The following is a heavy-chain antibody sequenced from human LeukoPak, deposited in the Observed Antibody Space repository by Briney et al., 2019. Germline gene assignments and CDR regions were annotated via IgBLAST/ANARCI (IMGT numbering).Heavy chain of an antibody. CDR1: GFTFSSYW. J-gene: IGHJ6*03. CDR2: IKQDGSEK. CDR3: ARGADLPLPVAARLYYYYYMDV. Sequence: GGSLRLSCAASGFTFSSYWMSWVRQAPGKGLEWVANIKQDGSEKYYVDSVKGRFTISRDNAKNSLYLQMNSLRAEDTAVYYCARGADLPLPVAARLYYYYYMDVWGKGTTVTVSS. V-gene: IGHV3-7*01. D-gene: IGHD6-6*01.